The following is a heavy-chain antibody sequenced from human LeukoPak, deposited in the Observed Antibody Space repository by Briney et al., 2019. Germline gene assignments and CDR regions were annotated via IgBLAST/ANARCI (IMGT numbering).Heavy chain of an antibody. V-gene: IGHV5-51*01. CDR3: ARQFLGMGVHFDL. D-gene: IGHD7-27*01. Sequence: GESLQISCKGSGYSFTSYWIGWVRQMPGKGLEWMGIIYPGDSDTRYSPSFQGQVTISADKSISTAYLQWSSLKASDTAMYYCARQFLGMGVHFDLWGRGTLVTVSS. CDR2: IYPGDSDT. J-gene: IGHJ2*01. CDR1: GYSFTSYW.